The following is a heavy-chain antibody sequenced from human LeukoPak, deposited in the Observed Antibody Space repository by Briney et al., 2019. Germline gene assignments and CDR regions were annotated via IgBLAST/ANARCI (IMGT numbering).Heavy chain of an antibody. V-gene: IGHV4-59*01. CDR3: ARARGRYFDY. J-gene: IGHJ4*02. D-gene: IGHD1-26*01. CDR1: GGSISSYY. CDR2: IYYSGST. Sequence: SETLSITCTVSGGSISSYYWSWIRQPPGKGLEWIGYIYYSGSTNYNPSLKSRVTISVDTSKNQFSLKLSSVTAADTAVYYCARARGRYFDYWGQGTLVTVSS.